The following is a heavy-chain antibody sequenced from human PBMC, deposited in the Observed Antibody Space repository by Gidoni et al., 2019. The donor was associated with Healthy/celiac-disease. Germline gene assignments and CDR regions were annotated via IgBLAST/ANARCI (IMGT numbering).Heavy chain of an antibody. CDR2: INHRGST. CDR3: ARVYCSSTSCYSYFDY. V-gene: IGHV4-34*01. D-gene: IGHD2-2*02. J-gene: IGHJ4*02. CDR1: GGSFSGYY. Sequence: QVQLQQWGAGLLKPSETLSLTCAVYGGSFSGYYWSWIRQPPGKGLAWIGEINHRGSTNYNPSLKSRVTISVDTSKNQFSLKLSSVTAADTAVYYCARVYCSSTSCYSYFDYWGQGTLVTVSS.